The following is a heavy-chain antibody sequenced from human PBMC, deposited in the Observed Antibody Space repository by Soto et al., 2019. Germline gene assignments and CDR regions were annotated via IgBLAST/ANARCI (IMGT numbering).Heavy chain of an antibody. CDR2: ISSTTNYI. J-gene: IGHJ4*02. Sequence: PGGSLRLSCAASGFTFTRYSMNWVRQAPGKGLEWVSSISSTTNYIYYADSMKVRFTVSRDNAKNSVYLDMNSLSAEDTAVYYCARESEDLTSNFDYWGQGTLVTVS. V-gene: IGHV3-21*01. CDR1: GFTFTRYS. CDR3: ARESEDLTSNFDY.